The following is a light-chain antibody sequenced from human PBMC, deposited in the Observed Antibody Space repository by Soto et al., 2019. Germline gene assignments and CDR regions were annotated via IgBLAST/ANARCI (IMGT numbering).Light chain of an antibody. Sequence: DIQLTQSPSFLSASVGDRVTITCRASQGISSFLAWYQQKPGKAPELLIFAASTLQNGVPSRFSGSGSGTEFTLTISSLQPEDFATYSCLHLNSYSPDTFGPGTKVDVK. CDR3: LHLNSYSPDT. V-gene: IGKV1-9*01. CDR1: QGISSF. J-gene: IGKJ3*01. CDR2: AAS.